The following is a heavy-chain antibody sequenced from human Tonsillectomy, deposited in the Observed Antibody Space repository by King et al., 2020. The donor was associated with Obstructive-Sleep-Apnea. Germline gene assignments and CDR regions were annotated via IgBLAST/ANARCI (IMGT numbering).Heavy chain of an antibody. V-gene: IGHV4-61*01. CDR2: IYYSGST. CDR1: GGSVTSDSYY. Sequence: QLQESGPGLVKPSETLSLTCSVSGGSVTSDSYYWSWIRQPPGKGLEWIGYIYYSGSTNYNPSLKSRVTISVDTSKNQFSLKLSSVTAADTAMYYCAMNRPKPSDAFDIWGQGTMVTVSS. J-gene: IGHJ3*02. CDR3: AMNRPKPSDAFDI.